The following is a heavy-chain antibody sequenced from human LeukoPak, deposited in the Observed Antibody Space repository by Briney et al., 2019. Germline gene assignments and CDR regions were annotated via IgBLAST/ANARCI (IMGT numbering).Heavy chain of an antibody. V-gene: IGHV1-46*01. D-gene: IGHD6-13*01. CDR1: GYTFSSYY. CDR2: INPSGGST. CDR3: ASRKQQLVRSGHSFDY. J-gene: IGHJ4*02. Sequence: GASVKVSCKASGYTFSSYYMHWVRQAPGQGLEWMGIINPSGGSTTYPQKFQGRVTMTRDTSTGTFYMELSTLRSEDTAVYYCASRKQQLVRSGHSFDYWGQGTLVTVSS.